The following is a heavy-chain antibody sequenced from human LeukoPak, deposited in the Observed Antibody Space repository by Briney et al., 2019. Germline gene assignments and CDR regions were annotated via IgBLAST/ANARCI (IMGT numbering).Heavy chain of an antibody. CDR2: IYHSGST. D-gene: IGHD3-22*01. Sequence: SETLSLTCAVYGGSFSGYYWSWIRQPPGKGLEWIGSIYHSGSTYCNPSLKSRVTISVDTSKNQFSLKLSSVTAADTAVYYCARHYVSSAYYFDYWGQGTLVTVSS. CDR3: ARHYVSSAYYFDY. J-gene: IGHJ4*02. CDR1: GGSFSGYY. V-gene: IGHV4-34*01.